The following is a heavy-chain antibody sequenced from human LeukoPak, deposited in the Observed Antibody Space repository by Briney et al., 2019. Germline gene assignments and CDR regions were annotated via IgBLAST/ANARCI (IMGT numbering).Heavy chain of an antibody. CDR3: GREGDFYGGRDYGVDV. J-gene: IGHJ6*02. V-gene: IGHV4-59*01. CDR2: VYYSGST. CDR1: GGFITGYY. D-gene: IGHD3-10*01. Sequence: PSETLSLICTVSGGFITGYYWNWIRQPPGKGLEWIGYVYYSGSTNYNPSLKSRVTISVDTSKNQFSLKLSSVTAADTAVYYCGREGDFYGGRDYGVDVWGQGTTVTVSS.